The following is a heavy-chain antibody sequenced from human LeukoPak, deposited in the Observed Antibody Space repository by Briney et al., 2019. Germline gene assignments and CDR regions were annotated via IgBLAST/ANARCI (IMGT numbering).Heavy chain of an antibody. CDR1: GFTFSSYA. Sequence: GGSLRLSCAASGFTFSSYAMHWVRQAPGKGLEWVAVISYDGSNKYYADSVKGRFTISRDNFKNTLYLQMNSLRAEDTAVYYCAKDASTMIVVVIPYYFDYWGQGTLVTVSS. J-gene: IGHJ4*02. D-gene: IGHD3-22*01. CDR2: ISYDGSNK. CDR3: AKDASTMIVVVIPYYFDY. V-gene: IGHV3-30-3*01.